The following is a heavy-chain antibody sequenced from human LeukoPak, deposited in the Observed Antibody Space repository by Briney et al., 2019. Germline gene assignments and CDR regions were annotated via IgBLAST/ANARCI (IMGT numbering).Heavy chain of an antibody. CDR2: IYYSGST. CDR3: AREIGGNGDY. D-gene: IGHD4-23*01. CDR1: GGSISSYY. J-gene: IGHJ4*02. Sequence: PSETLSLTCAVSGGSISSYYWSWIRQPPGKGLEWIGYIYYSGSTNYNPSLKSRVTISVDTSKNQFSLKLSSVTAADTAVYYCAREIGGNGDYWGQGTLVTVSS. V-gene: IGHV4-59*01.